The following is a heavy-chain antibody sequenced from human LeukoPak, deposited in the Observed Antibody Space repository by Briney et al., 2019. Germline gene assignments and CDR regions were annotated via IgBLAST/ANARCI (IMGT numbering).Heavy chain of an antibody. Sequence: PSETLSLTCIIPSDAITSDWSWIRQPPGKGLEFLGYIFHTGIIKYNPSLGSRLTISLDTSKRQLSLRLTSVTAAETANYFCARRPRAPDIWGQGTMVIVSS. J-gene: IGHJ3*02. CDR3: ARRPRAPDI. CDR2: IFHTGII. V-gene: IGHV4-59*01. CDR1: SDAITSD.